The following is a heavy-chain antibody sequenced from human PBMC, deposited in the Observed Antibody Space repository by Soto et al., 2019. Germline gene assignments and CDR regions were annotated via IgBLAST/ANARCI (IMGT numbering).Heavy chain of an antibody. CDR1: GGSISSSNW. Sequence: SETLSLTCAVSGGSISSSNWWSWVRQPPGKGLEWIGEIYHSGSTNYNPSLKSRVTISVDKSKNQFSLKLSSVTAADTAVYYCARALGLDSSGYYLKYWGQGTLVTVSS. J-gene: IGHJ4*02. D-gene: IGHD3-22*01. CDR2: IYHSGST. CDR3: ARALGLDSSGYYLKY. V-gene: IGHV4-4*02.